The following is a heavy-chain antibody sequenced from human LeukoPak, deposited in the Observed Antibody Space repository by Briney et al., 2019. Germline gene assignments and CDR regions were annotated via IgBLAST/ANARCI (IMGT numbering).Heavy chain of an antibody. V-gene: IGHV1-8*01. CDR2: MNPNSGNT. CDR1: GYTFTSYD. J-gene: IGHJ5*02. CDR3: ARGLTSGWYANWFDP. D-gene: IGHD6-19*01. Sequence: ASVKVSCKASGYTFTSYDINWVRQATGQGLEWMGWMNPNSGNTGYVEKFQGRVNMTRDASISTAYMELSSLRSGDTAVYYCARGLTSGWYANWFDPWGQGTLVTVSS.